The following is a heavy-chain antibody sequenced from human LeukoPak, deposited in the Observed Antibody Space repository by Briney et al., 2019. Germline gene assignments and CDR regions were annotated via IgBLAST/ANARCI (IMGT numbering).Heavy chain of an antibody. CDR3: ARDPHSYGHAFDI. D-gene: IGHD5-18*01. J-gene: IGHJ3*02. CDR2: IYTSGSA. Sequence: KASQTLSLTCTVSSGSISSGSYYWSWIRQPAGKGLEWIGRIYTSGSANYNPSLKSRVTISVDTSKNQFSLKLSSVTAADTAVYYCARDPHSYGHAFDIWGQGTMVTVSS. CDR1: SGSISSGSYY. V-gene: IGHV4-61*02.